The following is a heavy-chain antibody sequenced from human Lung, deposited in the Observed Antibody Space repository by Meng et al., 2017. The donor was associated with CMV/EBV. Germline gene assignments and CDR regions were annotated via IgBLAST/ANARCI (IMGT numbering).Heavy chain of an antibody. D-gene: IGHD1-1*01. CDR1: GFTISNAK. Sequence: GGSXRLXCAGSGFTISNAKISWVRQAPGKGLEWVARIKPTTEHETIDYAAPVEGRFTIPRDDSRNTVYLQMNSLKSEDTAVYFCTTVNWNYYDYWAQGTVVTVSS. V-gene: IGHV3-15*01. CDR2: IKPTTEHETI. CDR3: TTVNWNYYDY. J-gene: IGHJ4*02.